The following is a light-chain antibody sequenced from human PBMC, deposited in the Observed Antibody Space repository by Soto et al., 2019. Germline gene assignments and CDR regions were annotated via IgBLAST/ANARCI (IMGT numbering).Light chain of an antibody. CDR1: SSNVGNNY. J-gene: IGLJ2*01. Sequence: SVLTQPPSLSGTPGQRVAVSCSGGSSNVGNNYVFWYQHLPGASPKLLIYKSHQRPSGVPDRFSGSKSGTSASLAISGLRSEDEAVYYCATWDDSLSGVIFGGGTKLTVL. V-gene: IGLV1-47*01. CDR2: KSH. CDR3: ATWDDSLSGVI.